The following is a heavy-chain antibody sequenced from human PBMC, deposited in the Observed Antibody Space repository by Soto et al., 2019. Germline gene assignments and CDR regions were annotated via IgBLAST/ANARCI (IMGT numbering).Heavy chain of an antibody. CDR3: ARGPRYCSGGSCYQAYFDY. Sequence: ASVKVSCKASGGTFSSYAISWVRQAPGRGLEWMGGIIPIFGTANYAQKFQGRVTITADESTSTAYMELSSLRSEDTAVYYCARGPRYCSGGSCYQAYFDYWGQGTLVTVSS. V-gene: IGHV1-69*13. CDR1: GGTFSSYA. CDR2: IIPIFGTA. D-gene: IGHD2-15*01. J-gene: IGHJ4*02.